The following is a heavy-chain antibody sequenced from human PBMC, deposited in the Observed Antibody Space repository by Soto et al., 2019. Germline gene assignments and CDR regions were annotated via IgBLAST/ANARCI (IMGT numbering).Heavy chain of an antibody. CDR2: ISYDGSNK. D-gene: IGHD2-2*01. CDR1: GFTFSSYG. Sequence: QVQLVESGGGVVQPGRSLRLSCAASGFTFSSYGMHWVRQAPGKGLEWVAVISYDGSNKYYADSVKGRFTISRDNSKNTLYLQMNSLRAEDTAVYYCAKCLEEYQLLPIYFDYWGQGTLVTVSS. V-gene: IGHV3-30*18. J-gene: IGHJ4*02. CDR3: AKCLEEYQLLPIYFDY.